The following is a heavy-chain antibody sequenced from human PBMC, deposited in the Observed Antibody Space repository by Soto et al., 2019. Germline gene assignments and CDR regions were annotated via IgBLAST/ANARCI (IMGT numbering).Heavy chain of an antibody. V-gene: IGHV4-59*01. CDR2: IYYSGST. J-gene: IGHJ5*02. D-gene: IGHD3-9*01. Sequence: QVQLQESGPGLVKPSETLSLTCTVSGGSISSYYWCWIRQPPGKGLEWIGYIYYSGSTNYNPSLKSRVTISVDTSKNQFSLKLSSVTAADTAVYYCAIARYDILTGYYLGFDPWGQGTLVTVSS. CDR1: GGSISSYY. CDR3: AIARYDILTGYYLGFDP.